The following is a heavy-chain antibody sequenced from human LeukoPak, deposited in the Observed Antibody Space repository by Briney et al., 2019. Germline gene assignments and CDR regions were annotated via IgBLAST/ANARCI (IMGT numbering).Heavy chain of an antibody. CDR3: ARDGYAPNYYYMDV. V-gene: IGHV1-69*13. J-gene: IGHJ6*03. D-gene: IGHD2-2*01. CDR2: IIPIFGTA. Sequence: ASVKVSCKASGGTFISYAISWVRQAPGQGLEWMGGIIPIFGTANYAQKFQGRVTITADESTGTAYMELSSLRSEDTAVYYCARDGYAPNYYYMDVWGKGTTVTVSS. CDR1: GGTFISYA.